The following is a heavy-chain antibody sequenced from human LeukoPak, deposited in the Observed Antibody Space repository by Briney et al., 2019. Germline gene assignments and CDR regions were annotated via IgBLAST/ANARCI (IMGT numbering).Heavy chain of an antibody. V-gene: IGHV4-31*03. D-gene: IGHD3-16*02. Sequence: SQTLSLTCTVSGGSISSGGYYWSWIRQHPGKGLEWIGYIYYSGSTYYNPSLKSRVTISVDTSKNQFSLKLSSVTAADTAVYYCARDLSGLSYYFDYWGQGTLVTVAS. CDR3: ARDLSGLSYYFDY. J-gene: IGHJ4*02. CDR2: IYYSGST. CDR1: GGSISSGGYY.